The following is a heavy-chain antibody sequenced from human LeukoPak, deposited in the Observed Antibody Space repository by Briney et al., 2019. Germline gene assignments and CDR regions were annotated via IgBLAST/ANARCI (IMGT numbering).Heavy chain of an antibody. CDR3: ARQYYDFWSGYYMYYYGMDV. D-gene: IGHD3-3*01. Sequence: PGRSLRLSCATSGFTFNRFGMHWVRQAPGKGLEWVAVIWYDGSNKDYADSVKGRFTISRDNSKNTLYLQMSGLRAEDTAVYYCARQYYDFWSGYYMYYYGMDVWGQGTTVTVSS. CDR2: IWYDGSNK. J-gene: IGHJ6*02. V-gene: IGHV3-33*01. CDR1: GFTFNRFG.